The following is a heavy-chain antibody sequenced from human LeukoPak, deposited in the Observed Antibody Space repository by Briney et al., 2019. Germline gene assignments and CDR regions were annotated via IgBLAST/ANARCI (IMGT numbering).Heavy chain of an antibody. CDR3: ARVPVPSPPAGIGGYYFDY. J-gene: IGHJ4*02. D-gene: IGHD6-13*01. CDR1: GYTFTSYG. V-gene: IGHV1-18*01. Sequence: ASVKVSCKASGYTFTSYGISWVRQAPGQGLEWMGWISAYNGNTNYAQELQGRVTMTTDTSTSTAYMELRSLRSDDTAVYYCARVPVPSPPAGIGGYYFDYWGQGTLVTVSS. CDR2: ISAYNGNT.